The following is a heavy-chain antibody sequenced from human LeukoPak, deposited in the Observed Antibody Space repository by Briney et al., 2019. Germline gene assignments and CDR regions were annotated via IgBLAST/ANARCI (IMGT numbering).Heavy chain of an antibody. J-gene: IGHJ4*02. Sequence: QTGGSLRLSCAASGFTFDDYAMHWVRQAPGKGLEWVSGISGSGGSTYYADSVKGRFTISRDNSKNTLYLQMNSLRAEDTAVYYCAKDSDQNDFWSGYYLAYFDYWGQGTLVTVSS. CDR2: ISGSGGST. V-gene: IGHV3-23*01. CDR1: GFTFDDYA. D-gene: IGHD3-3*01. CDR3: AKDSDQNDFWSGYYLAYFDY.